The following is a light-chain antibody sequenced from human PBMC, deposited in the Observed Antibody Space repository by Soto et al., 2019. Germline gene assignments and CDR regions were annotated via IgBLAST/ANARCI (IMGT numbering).Light chain of an antibody. J-gene: IGKJ2*02. CDR1: QSVSSN. V-gene: IGKV3-15*01. Sequence: EIVMTQSPATLSVSPGERATLSCRASQSVSSNLAWYQQKPGQAPRLLIYGASTRATGIPTRFSGSGSGTEFTLTISSLQSEDFAVYFCQQRSEWPLCTFGQGTKLEIK. CDR3: QQRSEWPLCT. CDR2: GAS.